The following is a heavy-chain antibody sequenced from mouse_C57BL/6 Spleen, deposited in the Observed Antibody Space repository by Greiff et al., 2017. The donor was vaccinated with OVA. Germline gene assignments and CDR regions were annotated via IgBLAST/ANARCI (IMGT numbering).Heavy chain of an antibody. CDR1: GYTFTSYW. J-gene: IGHJ2*01. V-gene: IGHV1-55*01. Sequence: QVQLQQPGAELVKPGASVKMSCKASGYTFTSYWITWVKQRPGQGLEWIGDIYPGSGSTNYNEKFKSKATLTVDTSSSTAYMQLSSLTSEDSAVYYCAREVGDYDHDRGYWGQGTTLTVAS. CDR2: IYPGSGST. CDR3: AREVGDYDHDRGY. D-gene: IGHD2-4*01.